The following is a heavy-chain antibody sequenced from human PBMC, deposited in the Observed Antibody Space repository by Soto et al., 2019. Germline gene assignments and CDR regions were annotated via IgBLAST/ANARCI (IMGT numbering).Heavy chain of an antibody. CDR2: ISSSSSTI. D-gene: IGHD4-17*01. Sequence: EVQLVESGGGLVQPGGSLRLSCAASGFTFSSYSMNWVRQAPGKGLEWVSYISSSSSTIYYADSVKGRFTISRDNAKNSLYLQMNSLRAEDTAVYYCARSVVTTQGLYYFDYWGQGTLVTVSS. CDR3: ARSVVTTQGLYYFDY. J-gene: IGHJ4*02. CDR1: GFTFSSYS. V-gene: IGHV3-48*01.